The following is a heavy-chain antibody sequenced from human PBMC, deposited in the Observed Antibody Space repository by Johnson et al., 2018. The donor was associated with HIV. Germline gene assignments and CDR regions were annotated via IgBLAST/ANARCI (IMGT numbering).Heavy chain of an antibody. V-gene: IGHV3-53*01. J-gene: IGHJ3*02. CDR3: ARVGYGVLLWFGVDDAFDI. D-gene: IGHD3-10*01. Sequence: VQLVESGGGLIQPGGSLRLSCAASGFTVSSNYMSWVRQAPGKGLEWVSVIYSGGSTYYADSVKGRFTISRDNSKNTLYLQMNSLRAEDTAVYYCARVGYGVLLWFGVDDAFDICGQGTMVTVSS. CDR2: IYSGGST. CDR1: GFTVSSNY.